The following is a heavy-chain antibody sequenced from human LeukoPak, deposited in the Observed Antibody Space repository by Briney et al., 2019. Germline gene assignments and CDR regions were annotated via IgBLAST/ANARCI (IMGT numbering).Heavy chain of an antibody. D-gene: IGHD2-21*01. CDR1: GGSISSGDYY. CDR2: IYYSGST. V-gene: IGHV4-30-4*01. CDR3: AREFQSIWAHRSEGMDV. Sequence: SETLSLTCTVSGGSISSGDYYWSWIRQPPGKGLEWIGYIYYSGSTYYNPSLKSRVTISVDTSKNQFSLKLSSVTAADTAVYYCAREFQSIWAHRSEGMDVWGQGTTVTVSS. J-gene: IGHJ6*02.